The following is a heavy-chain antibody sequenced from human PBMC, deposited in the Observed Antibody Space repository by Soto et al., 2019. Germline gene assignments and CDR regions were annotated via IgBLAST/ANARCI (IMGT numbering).Heavy chain of an antibody. V-gene: IGHV1-69*12. CDR2: IIPMFGTV. Sequence: QVQLVQSGAEVKKPESSVKVSCKAPGGTFSTYAISWVRQAPGQGLEWMGGIIPMFGTVTYAQRFQDRVTITADESTNTVYMELSSLRSEDTAVYFCARGIQLWLRRINNGYSGWGQGTLVTVSS. J-gene: IGHJ4*02. CDR3: ARGIQLWLRRINNGYSG. D-gene: IGHD5-18*01. CDR1: GGTFSTYA.